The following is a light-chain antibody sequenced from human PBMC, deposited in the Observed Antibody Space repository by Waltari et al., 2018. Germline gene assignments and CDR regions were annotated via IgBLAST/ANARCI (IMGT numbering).Light chain of an antibody. CDR2: STF. CDR1: QSVSSNY. CDR3: QHYGTSFPFT. J-gene: IGKJ4*01. Sequence: EIVLTQSPGTLSLSPGERATLPCRASQSVSSNYFAWYQQKPGQPPRLLIYSTFHRTSGFPDRFSGSGAGTDFTLTISRLEPEDFAVYHCQHYGTSFPFTFGGGTKVEIK. V-gene: IGKV3-20*01.